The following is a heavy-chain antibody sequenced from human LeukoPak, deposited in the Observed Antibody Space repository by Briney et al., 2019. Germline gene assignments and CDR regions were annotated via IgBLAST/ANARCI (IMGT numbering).Heavy chain of an antibody. Sequence: PSETLSLTCTVSGGSISSYYWSWIRQPPGEGLEWIGYIYYSGSTNYNPSLKSRVTISVDTSKNQFSLRLSSVTAADTAVYYCARARPMVRGVILGFDYWGQGTLVTVSS. CDR3: ARARPMVRGVILGFDY. CDR2: IYYSGST. V-gene: IGHV4-59*01. D-gene: IGHD3-10*01. J-gene: IGHJ4*02. CDR1: GGSISSYY.